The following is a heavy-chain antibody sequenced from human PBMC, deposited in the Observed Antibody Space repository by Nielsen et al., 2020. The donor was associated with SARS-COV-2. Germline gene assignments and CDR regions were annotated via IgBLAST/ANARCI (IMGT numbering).Heavy chain of an antibody. CDR1: GFTFSSYE. Sequence: GGSLRLSCAASGFTFSSYEMNWVRQAPGKGLEWVSYISSSGSTIYYADSVKGRFTISRDNAKTSVYLQMNSLRAEDTAVYYCARHVYHGLDSWGQGTLVIVSS. CDR3: ARHVYHGLDS. CDR2: ISSSGSTI. J-gene: IGHJ4*02. D-gene: IGHD3-10*02. V-gene: IGHV3-48*03.